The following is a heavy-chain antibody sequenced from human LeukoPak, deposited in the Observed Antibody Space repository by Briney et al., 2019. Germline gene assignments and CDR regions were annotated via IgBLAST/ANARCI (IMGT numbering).Heavy chain of an antibody. CDR2: VYYSGNT. Sequence: SETLSLTCTVSGGSISSSYYWGWIRQPPGKGLEWIGSVYYSGNTYYNPSLKSRVAISLDTSRSQFSLKLSSVTAADTAVYYCARYHNGYDDYWGQGTLVTVSS. D-gene: IGHD5-12*01. CDR1: GGSISSSYY. V-gene: IGHV4-39*07. CDR3: ARYHNGYDDY. J-gene: IGHJ4*02.